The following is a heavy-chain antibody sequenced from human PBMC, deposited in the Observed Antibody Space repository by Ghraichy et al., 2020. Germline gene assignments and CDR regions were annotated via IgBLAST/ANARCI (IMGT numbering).Heavy chain of an antibody. J-gene: IGHJ4*02. CDR2: INHSGST. CDR3: ARVQGPSITMIERDY. Sequence: SETLSLTCAVYGGSFSGYYWSWIRQPPGKGLEWIGEINHSGSTNYNPSLKSRVTISVDTSKNQFSLKLSSVTAADTAVYYCARVQGPSITMIERDYWGQGTLVTVSS. CDR1: GGSFSGYY. D-gene: IGHD3-22*01. V-gene: IGHV4-34*01.